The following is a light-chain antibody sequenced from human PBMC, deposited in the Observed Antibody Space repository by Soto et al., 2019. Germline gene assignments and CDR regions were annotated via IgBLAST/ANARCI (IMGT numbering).Light chain of an antibody. V-gene: IGLV2-14*01. CDR2: EVS. CDR3: SSYTSSSPRV. J-gene: IGLJ3*02. CDR1: SSDVGGYNY. Sequence: QSALTQPASVSGSPGQSITISCTGTSSDVGGYNYVSWYQQHPGKAPKLMIYEVSNRPSGVSNRFSGSKSGNTAPLTISGLQAEDEAYYYCSSYTSSSPRVFGGGTKLTVL.